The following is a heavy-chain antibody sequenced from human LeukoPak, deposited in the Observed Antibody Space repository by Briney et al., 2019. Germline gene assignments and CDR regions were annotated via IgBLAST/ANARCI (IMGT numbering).Heavy chain of an antibody. V-gene: IGHV4-30-4*01. D-gene: IGHD3-10*01. Sequence: PSETLSVTCTVSGGSISSGDYYWSWIRQPPGKGLEWIGYIYYSGSTYYNPSLESRVTISVDTSKNQFSLKLSSVTAADTAVYYCARDPHYGSGSPITDNWGQGTLVTVSS. CDR1: GGSISSGDYY. J-gene: IGHJ4*02. CDR3: ARDPHYGSGSPITDN. CDR2: IYYSGST.